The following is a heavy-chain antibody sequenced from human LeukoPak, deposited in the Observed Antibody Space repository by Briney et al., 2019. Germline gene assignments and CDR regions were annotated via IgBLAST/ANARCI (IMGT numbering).Heavy chain of an antibody. Sequence: PGGSLRLSCAASGFTVSSNYMSWVRQAPGKGLERLTLIYRGGSTYYADSVKGRFTISRDNSKNTLYLQMNSLRAEDTAVYYCARDALIAAAGTGNYWGQGTLVTVSS. V-gene: IGHV3-66*02. CDR1: GFTVSSNY. CDR3: ARDALIAAAGTGNY. J-gene: IGHJ4*02. D-gene: IGHD6-13*01. CDR2: IYRGGST.